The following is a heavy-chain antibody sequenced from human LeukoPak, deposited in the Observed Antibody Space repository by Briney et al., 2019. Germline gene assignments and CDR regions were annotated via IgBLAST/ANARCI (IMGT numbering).Heavy chain of an antibody. J-gene: IGHJ6*02. Sequence: ASETLSLTCAVYGGSFSGYYWSWIRQPPGKGLEWIGEINHRGSTNYNPSLKSRVTISVDTSKNQFSLKLSSVTAADTAVYYCARGWSRYCSSTSCYSKFYYYYGMDVWGQGTTVTVSS. CDR1: GGSFSGYY. V-gene: IGHV4-34*01. D-gene: IGHD2-2*02. CDR2: INHRGST. CDR3: ARGWSRYCSSTSCYSKFYYYYGMDV.